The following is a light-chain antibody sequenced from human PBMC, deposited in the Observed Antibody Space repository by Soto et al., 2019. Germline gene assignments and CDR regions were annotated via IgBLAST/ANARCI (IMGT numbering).Light chain of an antibody. CDR2: DAS. CDR3: QQLNGDLEHT. J-gene: IGKJ4*01. Sequence: DIQLTQSPSFLSASVGDRVTITCRASQGISTYLAWYQQKLGKAPKLLIYDASTLQSGVPSRFSGSRSGTKFTLTISSLQPEDFATYYCQQLNGDLEHTFGGGTKVDIK. CDR1: QGISTY. V-gene: IGKV1-9*01.